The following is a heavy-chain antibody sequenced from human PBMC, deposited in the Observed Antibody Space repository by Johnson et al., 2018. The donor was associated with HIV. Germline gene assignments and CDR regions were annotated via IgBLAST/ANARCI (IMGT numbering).Heavy chain of an antibody. CDR2: IGTAGDT. CDR1: GFTFSSYD. D-gene: IGHD1-26*01. Sequence: MQLVESGGGLIQPGGSLRLSCAASGFTFSSYDMHLVRQATGKGLEWVSAIGTAGDTYYPGSVKGRFTISRENAKNSLYLQMNSLRAGDTAVYYCARSRERGDAFDIWGQGTMVTVSS. CDR3: ARSRERGDAFDI. V-gene: IGHV3-13*01. J-gene: IGHJ3*02.